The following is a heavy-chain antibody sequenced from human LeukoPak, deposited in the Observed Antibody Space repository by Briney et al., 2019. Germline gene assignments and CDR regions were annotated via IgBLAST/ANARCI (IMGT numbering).Heavy chain of an antibody. CDR1: GFTVNRNV. D-gene: IGHD1-14*01. V-gene: IGHV3-66*02. J-gene: IGHJ6*03. CDR3: ARDLAGFEEPRYYYYMDV. Sequence: GGSLRLSCVASGFTVNRNVMSWVRQAPGKGLEWVSLIYSDDRAFYADSVKGRFTISRNKSKSALFLQMSSLKPEDTAIYYCARDLAGFEEPRYYYYMDVWGKGTTVTVSS. CDR2: IYSDDRA.